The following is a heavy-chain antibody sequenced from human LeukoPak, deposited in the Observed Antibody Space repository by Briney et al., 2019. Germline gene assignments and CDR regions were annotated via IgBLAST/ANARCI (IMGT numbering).Heavy chain of an antibody. CDR1: GFTFSSYA. V-gene: IGHV3-53*01. Sequence: TGGSLRLSCAASGFTFSSYAMHWVRQAPGKGLEWVSVIYSGGSTYYADSVKGRFTISRDNSKNTLYLQMNSLRAEDTAVYYCARDWGLDYWGQGTLVTVSS. CDR2: IYSGGST. CDR3: ARDWGLDY. D-gene: IGHD3-16*01. J-gene: IGHJ4*02.